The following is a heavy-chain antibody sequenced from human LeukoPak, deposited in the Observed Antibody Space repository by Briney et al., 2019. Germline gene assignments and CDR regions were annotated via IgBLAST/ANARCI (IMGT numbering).Heavy chain of an antibody. CDR3: VRGPPDENDDRRGMDV. V-gene: IGHV1-46*01. Sequence: ASVKVSCKASGYTFTSYYMHWVRQAPGQGLEWMGIINSSGPHTTNAQKFQGRVTMTRDTSTRTVYMELSSLKSEDTAVYFCVRGPPDENDDRRGMDVWGKGTTVIVSS. CDR2: INSSGPHT. CDR1: GYTFTSYY. J-gene: IGHJ6*04. D-gene: IGHD1-1*01.